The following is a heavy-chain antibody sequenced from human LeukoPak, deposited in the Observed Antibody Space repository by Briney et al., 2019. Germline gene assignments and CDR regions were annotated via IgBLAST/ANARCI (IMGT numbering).Heavy chain of an antibody. CDR3: AKGYGWEASYYYYYMDV. D-gene: IGHD1-26*01. CDR2: IKSKTDGGTT. Sequence: PGGSLRLSCAASGFTFSNAWMSWVRQAPGKGLEWVGRIKSKTDGGTTDYAAPVKGRFTISRDDSKNTLYLQMSSLKTEDTAVYYCAKGYGWEASYYYYYMDVWGKGTTVTISS. J-gene: IGHJ6*03. V-gene: IGHV3-15*01. CDR1: GFTFSNAW.